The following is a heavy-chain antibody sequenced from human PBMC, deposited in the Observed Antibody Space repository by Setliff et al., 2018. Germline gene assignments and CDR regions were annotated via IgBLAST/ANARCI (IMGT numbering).Heavy chain of an antibody. D-gene: IGHD3-10*02. V-gene: IGHV1-18*01. CDR3: ARDLGGLHLTMYHFDY. J-gene: IGHJ4*02. CDR1: GYTFTNYG. CDR2: ISAYNGNT. Sequence: GASVKVSCKASGYTFTNYGFIWVRQAPGQGLEWMGWISAYNGNTNYAQKLQGRVTMTTDATTSTAYMELRSLRSDDTAVYYCARDLGGLHLTMYHFDYWGQGTLVTVSS.